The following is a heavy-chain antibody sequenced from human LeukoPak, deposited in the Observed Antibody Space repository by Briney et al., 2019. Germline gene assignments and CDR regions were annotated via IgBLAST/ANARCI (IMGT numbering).Heavy chain of an antibody. Sequence: TGGSLRLSCAASGFTFDDYGMSWVRQAPGKGLEWVSYISSSGSTIYYADSVKGRFTISRDNAKNSLYLQMNSLRAEDTALYYCARGFMTTVVTPFDYWGQGTLVTVSS. CDR2: ISSSGSTI. V-gene: IGHV3-11*01. D-gene: IGHD4-23*01. J-gene: IGHJ4*02. CDR1: GFTFDDYG. CDR3: ARGFMTTVVTPFDY.